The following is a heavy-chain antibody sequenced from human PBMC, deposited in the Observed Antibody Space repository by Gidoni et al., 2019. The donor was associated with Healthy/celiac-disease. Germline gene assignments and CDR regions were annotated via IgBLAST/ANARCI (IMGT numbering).Heavy chain of an antibody. Sequence: QVQLVQSGAEVKKTVASVKVSCKASGYTFTGDYMHWVRQAPGQGLEWMGWFNPTVGGTNYAKKFQGRVTMTRDTSISTAYMELSRLRSDDTAVYYCARVFVDTAIQSLSYWGQGTLVTVSS. V-gene: IGHV1-2*02. CDR1: GYTFTGDY. J-gene: IGHJ4*02. CDR2: FNPTVGGT. CDR3: ARVFVDTAIQSLSY. D-gene: IGHD5-18*01.